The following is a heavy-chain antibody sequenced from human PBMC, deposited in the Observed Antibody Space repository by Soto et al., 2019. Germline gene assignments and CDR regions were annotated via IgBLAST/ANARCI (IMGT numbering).Heavy chain of an antibody. CDR1: GGSIDYYY. Sequence: QVQLQESGPGLVKSSETLSLTCTVSGGSIDYYYWSWNRQPPGKGLEWIGYISDSGSTKYNPSLRSRVTISVDTSKNQFSLNLNSVTAADTAVYYCARDSTSWFPYYGIDVWGQGTTVTVSS. J-gene: IGHJ6*02. CDR2: ISDSGST. V-gene: IGHV4-59*01. D-gene: IGHD6-13*01. CDR3: ARDSTSWFPYYGIDV.